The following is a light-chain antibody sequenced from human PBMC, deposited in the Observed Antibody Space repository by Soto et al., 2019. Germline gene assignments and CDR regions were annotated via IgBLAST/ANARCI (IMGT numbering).Light chain of an antibody. CDR3: QSFDSALSAYV. CDR2: DDN. V-gene: IGLV1-40*01. J-gene: IGLJ1*01. Sequence: QSVLTQPPSVSGAPGQRVAISCAGSSSNIGAGYDLHWYQHLPGTAPKLLIYDDNNRPSGVPDRFSGPRSGTSASLAITGLQAEDEADYYCQSFDSALSAYVFGTGTKVTVL. CDR1: SSNIGAGYD.